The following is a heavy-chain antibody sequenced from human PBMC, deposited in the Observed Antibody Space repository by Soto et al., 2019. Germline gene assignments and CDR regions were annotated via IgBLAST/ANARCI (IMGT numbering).Heavy chain of an antibody. CDR3: ASFYDSSGYYYSDYYYYGMDV. D-gene: IGHD3-22*01. Sequence: SETLSLTCTVSGGSISSSSYYWGWIRQPPGKGLERIGSIYYSGSTYYNPPLKSRVTISVDTSKNQFSLKLSSVTAADTAVYYCASFYDSSGYYYSDYYYYGMDVWGQGTTVTVSS. V-gene: IGHV4-39*01. J-gene: IGHJ6*02. CDR2: IYYSGST. CDR1: GGSISSSSYY.